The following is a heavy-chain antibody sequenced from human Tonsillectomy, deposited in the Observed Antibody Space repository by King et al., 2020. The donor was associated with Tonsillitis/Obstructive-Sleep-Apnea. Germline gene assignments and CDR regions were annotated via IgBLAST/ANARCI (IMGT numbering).Heavy chain of an antibody. Sequence: QLQESGPGLVKPSETLSLTCTVSGGSISSSSYYWGWIRQPPGKRLEWIGSIYYSGSTYYNPSLKSRVTISVDTSKNQFSLKLSSVTAADTAVYYCARHIPPLIAVAGSRDYWGQGTLVTVSS. J-gene: IGHJ4*02. CDR2: IYYSGST. CDR1: GGSISSSSYY. CDR3: ARHIPPLIAVAGSRDY. V-gene: IGHV4-39*01. D-gene: IGHD6-19*01.